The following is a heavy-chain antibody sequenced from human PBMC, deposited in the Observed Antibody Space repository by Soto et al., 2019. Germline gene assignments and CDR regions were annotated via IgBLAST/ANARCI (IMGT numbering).Heavy chain of an antibody. CDR1: GYTFIRYG. CDR3: ARGGYYDNSWGKLSHYGLDV. J-gene: IGHJ6*02. D-gene: IGHD3-16*01. CDR2: ISPYNDYT. Sequence: QVQLAQSANEVKKPGASVRVSCKAAGYTFIRYGIAWVRQAPGQGLEWMGWISPYNDYTVYAQKCQGRVSMTADPSTRPVYMNLRGLKSDDTAVYYCARGGYYDNSWGKLSHYGLDVWGQGTSVSVSS. V-gene: IGHV1-18*01.